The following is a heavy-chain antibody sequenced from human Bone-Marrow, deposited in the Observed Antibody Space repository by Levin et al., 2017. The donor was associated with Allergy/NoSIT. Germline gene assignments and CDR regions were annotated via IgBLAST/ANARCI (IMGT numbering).Heavy chain of an antibody. D-gene: IGHD1-1*01. J-gene: IGHJ4*02. V-gene: IGHV4-31*03. CDR1: GGSISSSGYH. Sequence: PSETLSLTCTVSGGSISSSGYHWTWIHQYPNKGLEWIGYISYRGSTYFNPSLKSRLTMSIDTSEQHFSLNLTSVSAADTAIYYCARLDGYSFDYWGQGALVTVSS. CDR3: ARLDGYSFDY. CDR2: ISYRGST.